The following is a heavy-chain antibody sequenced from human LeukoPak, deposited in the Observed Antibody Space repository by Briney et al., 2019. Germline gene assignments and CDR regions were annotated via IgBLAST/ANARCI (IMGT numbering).Heavy chain of an antibody. D-gene: IGHD3-22*01. CDR3: ARPYYYDSSGYYSLYFDY. J-gene: IGHJ4*02. CDR1: GGSISGYY. CDR2: IYYSGST. Sequence: SETLSLTXTVSGGSISGYYWSWIRQPPGKGLEWIGYIYYSGSTNYNPSLRSRVTISVDTSKNQFSLKLSSVTAADTAVYYCARPYYYDSSGYYSLYFDYWGQGTLVTVSS. V-gene: IGHV4-59*08.